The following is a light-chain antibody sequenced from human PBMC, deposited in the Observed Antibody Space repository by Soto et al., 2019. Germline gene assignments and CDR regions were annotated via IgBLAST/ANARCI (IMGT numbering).Light chain of an antibody. CDR2: LAS. CDR1: QSLLDRHGCNY. Sequence: EIVMTQSPLSLTVTPGEPASISCRSSQSLLDRHGCNYLAWFFPRPGQAPQPLIYLASNLSSGVPDRFRGSGSGRDFTWRSNRVEAKDVGVYYCMQALQTLSITFGQGTRLELK. V-gene: IGKV2-28*01. CDR3: MQALQTLSIT. J-gene: IGKJ5*01.